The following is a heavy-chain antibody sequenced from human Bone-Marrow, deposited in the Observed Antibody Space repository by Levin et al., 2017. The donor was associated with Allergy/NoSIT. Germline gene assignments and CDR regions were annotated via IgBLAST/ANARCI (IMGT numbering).Heavy chain of an antibody. CDR1: GFAFSQYG. V-gene: IGHV3-21*06. Sequence: GGSLRLSCATSGFAFSQYGMNWVRQAPGKGPEWVSSISGYSSFIYYADSVKGRFTISRDNARNSFFLQMNSLRVEDSAIYYCAQRGGDNERRYGLNVWGRGTTVSVS. CDR3: AQRGGDNERRYGLNV. D-gene: IGHD4-17*01. CDR2: ISGYSSFI. J-gene: IGHJ6*02.